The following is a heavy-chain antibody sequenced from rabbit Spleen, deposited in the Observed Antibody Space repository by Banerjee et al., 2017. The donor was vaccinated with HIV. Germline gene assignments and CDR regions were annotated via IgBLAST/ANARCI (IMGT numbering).Heavy chain of an antibody. D-gene: IGHD8-1*01. Sequence: QSLEESGGDLVKPGASLTLTCTASGFSFSSSDYMCWVRQAPGKGLEWIACIYAGSSGSTYYASWAKGRFTISKTSSTTVTLRMTSLTAADTATYFCARGADSGGNYWAFNLWGQGTLVTVS. CDR3: ARGADSGGNYWAFNL. CDR1: GFSFSSSDY. V-gene: IGHV1S40*01. J-gene: IGHJ4*01. CDR2: IYAGSSGST.